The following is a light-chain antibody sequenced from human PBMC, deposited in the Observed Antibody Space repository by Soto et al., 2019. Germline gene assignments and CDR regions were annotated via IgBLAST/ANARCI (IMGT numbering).Light chain of an antibody. V-gene: IGKV1-8*01. CDR3: QQLNSYPLT. CDR1: QGISSY. Sequence: TQSPSSLSASTGDRVTITCRASQGISSYLAWYQQKPGKAPKLLIYAASTLQSGVPSRFSGSGSGTEFTLTISSLQPEDFATYYCQQLNSYPLTFGQGTRLEIK. CDR2: AAS. J-gene: IGKJ5*01.